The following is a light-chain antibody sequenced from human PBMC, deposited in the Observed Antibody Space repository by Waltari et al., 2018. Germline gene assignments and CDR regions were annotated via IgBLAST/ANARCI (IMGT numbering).Light chain of an antibody. J-gene: IGLJ2*01. CDR1: SLRSYY. CDR3: NSRDSSGNHLL. Sequence: SSELTQAPAVSVALGQTVRITCQGHSLRSYYANWYPQKPGRAPLLVIYGYNQRPSGIPDRFSGSDSGNTASLTITGAQAEDEADYYCNSRDSSGNHLLFGGGTKLTVL. CDR2: GYN. V-gene: IGLV3-19*01.